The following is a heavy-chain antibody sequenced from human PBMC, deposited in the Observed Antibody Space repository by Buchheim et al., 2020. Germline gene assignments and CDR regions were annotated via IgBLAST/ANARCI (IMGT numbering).Heavy chain of an antibody. CDR2: ISGSGGST. CDR3: AKNVGNYEVYYYYMDV. D-gene: IGHD4/OR15-4a*01. CDR1: GFTFTSYA. Sequence: EVQLLESGGGLVQPGGSLRLSCVASGFTFTSYAMSWVRQAPGKGLEWVSAISGSGGSTYYADSVKGRFTISRDNSKNTLYLQMNSLRAEDTAVYYCAKNVGNYEVYYYYMDVWGKGTT. V-gene: IGHV3-23*01. J-gene: IGHJ6*03.